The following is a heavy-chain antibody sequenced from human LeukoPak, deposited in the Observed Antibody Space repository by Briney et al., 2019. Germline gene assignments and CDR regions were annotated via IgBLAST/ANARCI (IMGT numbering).Heavy chain of an antibody. V-gene: IGHV3-7*01. Sequence: GGSLRLSCAASGFTFSSYRMNWVRQAPGKGLEGVANIKQDGGEKNYVESVKVRFTISRDNAKNSLYPQVNSLRAEDTAVYYCARSQRRLDYWGQGPWSPCP. CDR2: IKQDGGEK. CDR1: GFTFSSYR. J-gene: IGHJ4*02. CDR3: ARSQRRLDY.